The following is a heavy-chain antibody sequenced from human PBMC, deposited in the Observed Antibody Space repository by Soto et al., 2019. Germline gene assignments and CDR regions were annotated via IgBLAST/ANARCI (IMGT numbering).Heavy chain of an antibody. Sequence: QVQLVQSGAEVKKPGASVKVSCKASGYTFTGYYMHWVRQAPGQGLEWMGWINPNSGGTNYAQKFQGWVTRTRDTSISTAYMELSRLRSDDTAVYYCARAWCGEHENNWSDPWGQGTLVTVSS. CDR3: ARAWCGEHENNWSDP. CDR2: INPNSGGT. J-gene: IGHJ5*02. D-gene: IGHD3-10*01. CDR1: GYTFTGYY. V-gene: IGHV1-2*04.